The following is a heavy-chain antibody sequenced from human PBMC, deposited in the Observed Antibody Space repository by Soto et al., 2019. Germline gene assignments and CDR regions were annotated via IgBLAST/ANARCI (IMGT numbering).Heavy chain of an antibody. CDR3: DAYYGDYATFDY. CDR2: IIANLGIA. Sequence: QVQLAQSGAEVKKPGSSVTVSCKASGGTFSSYTISWVRQAPGQGLEWVGRIIANLGIANYAQKLQGRVTITADKTTSTADMELSSLRSEDTAVYYCDAYYGDYATFDYLGQGTMVTVSS. J-gene: IGHJ4*02. V-gene: IGHV1-69*02. CDR1: GGTFSSYT. D-gene: IGHD4-17*01.